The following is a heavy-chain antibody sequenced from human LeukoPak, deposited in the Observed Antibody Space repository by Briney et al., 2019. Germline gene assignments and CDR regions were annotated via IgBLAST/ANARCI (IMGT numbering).Heavy chain of an antibody. V-gene: IGHV3-48*03. J-gene: IGHJ6*04. CDR2: ISSSGSTI. CDR3: AELGITMIGGV. CDR1: GFTFSSYE. D-gene: IGHD3-10*02. Sequence: GGSLRLSCAASGFTFSSYEMNWVRQAPGKGLEWISYISSSGSTIYYAESVKGRFTMSRDNAKNSLYLQMNSLRAEDTAVYYCAELGITMIGGVWGKGTTVTISS.